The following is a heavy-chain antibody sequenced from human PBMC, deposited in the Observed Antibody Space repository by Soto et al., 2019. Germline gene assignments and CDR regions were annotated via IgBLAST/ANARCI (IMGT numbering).Heavy chain of an antibody. Sequence: GGSLRLSCAASGFTFSSYSMNWVRQAPGKGLEWVSSISSSSSYIYYADSVKGRFTISRDNAKNSLYLQMNSLRAEDTAVYYCARDHGRPLLAVAGNFDYWGQGTLVTVSS. CDR1: GFTFSSYS. V-gene: IGHV3-21*01. CDR2: ISSSSSYI. D-gene: IGHD6-19*01. CDR3: ARDHGRPLLAVAGNFDY. J-gene: IGHJ4*02.